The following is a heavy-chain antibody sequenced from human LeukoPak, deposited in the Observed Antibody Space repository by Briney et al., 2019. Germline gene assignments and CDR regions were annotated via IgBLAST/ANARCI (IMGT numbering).Heavy chain of an antibody. CDR3: ARVISYCSGGSCYQSGGNWFDP. Sequence: SVKVSCKASGGTFSSYTISWVRQAPGQGLEWMGGIIPIFGTANYAQKFQGRVTITTDESTSTAYMELSSLRSEDTAVYYCARVISYCSGGSCYQSGGNWFDPWGQGTLVTVSS. V-gene: IGHV1-69*05. CDR1: GGTFSSYT. CDR2: IIPIFGTA. D-gene: IGHD2-15*01. J-gene: IGHJ5*02.